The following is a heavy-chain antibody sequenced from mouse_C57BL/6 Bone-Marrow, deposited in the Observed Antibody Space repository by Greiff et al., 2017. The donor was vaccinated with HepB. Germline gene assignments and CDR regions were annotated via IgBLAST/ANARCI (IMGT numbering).Heavy chain of an antibody. CDR2: FYPGSGSI. J-gene: IGHJ4*01. CDR3: ARHEAPSIYYDYDDYAMDY. CDR1: GYTFTEYT. Sequence: QVQLKQSGAELVKPGASVKLSCKASGYTFTEYTIHWVKQRSGQGLEWIGWFYPGSGSIKYNEKFKDKATLTADKSSSTVYMELSRLTSEDSAVYFCARHEAPSIYYDYDDYAMDYWGQGTSVTVSS. V-gene: IGHV1-62-2*01. D-gene: IGHD2-4*01.